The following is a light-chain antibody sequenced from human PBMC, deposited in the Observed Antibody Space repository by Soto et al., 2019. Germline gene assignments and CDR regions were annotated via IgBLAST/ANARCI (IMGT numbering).Light chain of an antibody. CDR1: SSDVGGYNY. Sequence: QSALTQPASVSGSPGQSITISCTGTSSDVGGYNYVSWYQQHPGKAPKLMIYDVSNRPSGVSNRFSGSKSGNTASLTISGLQAEYEAAYYCSSYTSSSTLVFGGGTKLTVL. V-gene: IGLV2-14*01. J-gene: IGLJ2*01. CDR3: SSYTSSSTLV. CDR2: DVS.